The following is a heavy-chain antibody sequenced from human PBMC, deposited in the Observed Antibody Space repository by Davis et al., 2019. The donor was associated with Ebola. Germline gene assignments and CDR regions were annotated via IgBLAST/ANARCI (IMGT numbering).Heavy chain of an antibody. CDR2: ISSSGSTI. J-gene: IGHJ6*04. V-gene: IGHV3-11*01. Sequence: GESLKISCVASGFTFSHYAMNWVRQAPGKGLEWVSYISSSGSTIYYADSVKGRFTISRDNAKNSLYLQMNSLRAEDTAVYYCARDSTEDDYGDYIVSRHYYYGMNVWGKGTTVTVSS. CDR1: GFTFSHYA. CDR3: ARDSTEDDYGDYIVSRHYYYGMNV. D-gene: IGHD4-17*01.